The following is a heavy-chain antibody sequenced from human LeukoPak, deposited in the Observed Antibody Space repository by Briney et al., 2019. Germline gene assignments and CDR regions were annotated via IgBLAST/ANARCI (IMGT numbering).Heavy chain of an antibody. D-gene: IGHD6-6*01. J-gene: IGHJ4*02. Sequence: PGGSLRLSCTASGFTFSDSFMTWIRQAPGKGLEWISYISSRSTTIYYADSVKGRFTISRDNVKNSVYLQVNSLTAEDTALYYCARIGYSSSSLDYWGQGSLVTVSS. CDR1: GFTFSDSF. CDR2: ISSRSTTI. V-gene: IGHV3-11*04. CDR3: ARIGYSSSSLDY.